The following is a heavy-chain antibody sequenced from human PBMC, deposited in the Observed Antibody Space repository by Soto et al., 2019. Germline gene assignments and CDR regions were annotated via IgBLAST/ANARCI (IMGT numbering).Heavy chain of an antibody. CDR1: GFTFSGSA. V-gene: IGHV3-73*02. CDR2: IRSKANSYAT. Sequence: EVQLVESGGGLVQPGGSLKLSCAASGFTFSGSAMHWVRQASGKGLEWVGRIRSKANSYATAYAASVKGRFTISRDDSKNTAYLQMNSLKTEDTAVYYCTRETEVDIVATIVGYGMDVWGQGTTVTVSS. J-gene: IGHJ6*02. CDR3: TRETEVDIVATIVGYGMDV. D-gene: IGHD5-12*01.